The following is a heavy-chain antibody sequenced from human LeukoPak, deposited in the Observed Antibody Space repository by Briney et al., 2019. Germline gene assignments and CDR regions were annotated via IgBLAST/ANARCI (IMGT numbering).Heavy chain of an antibody. J-gene: IGHJ3*01. CDR3: ARDHDSSGYDAFDL. Sequence: GGSLRLSCGASGFTFSNYGMLWVRQAPGKGLDWVSFIRYDGNNKLYADSVKGRFTVSRDNSKNTLYLQMNSLRVEDTAVYYCARDHDSSGYDAFDLWGQGTMVTVSS. D-gene: IGHD3-22*01. V-gene: IGHV3-30*02. CDR2: IRYDGNNK. CDR1: GFTFSNYG.